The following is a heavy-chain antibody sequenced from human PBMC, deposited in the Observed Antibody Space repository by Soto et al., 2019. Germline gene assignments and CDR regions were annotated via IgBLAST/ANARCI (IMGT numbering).Heavy chain of an antibody. CDR1: GGSISSYY. V-gene: IGHV4-59*01. CDR2: IYYSGST. CDR3: ARDGSSGYDFDY. Sequence: SETLSLTCTVSGGSISSYYWSWIRQPPGKGLEWIGDIYYSGSTNYNPSLKSRVTISVDTSKNQFSLKLSSVTAADTAVYYCARDGSSGYDFDYWGQGTLVTVSS. J-gene: IGHJ4*02. D-gene: IGHD3-22*01.